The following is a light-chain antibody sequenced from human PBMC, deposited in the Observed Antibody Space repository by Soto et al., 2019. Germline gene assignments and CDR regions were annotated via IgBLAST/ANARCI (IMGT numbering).Light chain of an antibody. J-gene: IGKJ4*01. Sequence: DIQMTQSPSSLSASVGDRVTITCRASQSISSSLNWYQQKPGKAPKLLLYAASSLQSGVPSMFSGSGSGTDFTLNISSLQPEDFATYYCQQSYSTPPKLTFGGGTKVEIK. CDR3: QQSYSTPPKLT. CDR2: AAS. CDR1: QSISSS. V-gene: IGKV1-39*01.